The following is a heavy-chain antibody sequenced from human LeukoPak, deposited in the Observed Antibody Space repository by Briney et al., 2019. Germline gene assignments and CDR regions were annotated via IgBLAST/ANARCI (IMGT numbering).Heavy chain of an antibody. CDR1: GFTFSIYC. D-gene: IGHD5-18*01. J-gene: IGHJ4*02. CDR3: ARDPRRYSYGPYYFDY. V-gene: IGHV3-33*08. CDR2: IWYDVSNK. Sequence: GRSLRLSCAAYGFTFSIYCMGWVRQAPGRGMGWVAVIWYDVSNKYYADSVKGRFTISRDNSKNTLYLQLNSLRAEDTAVYYCARDPRRYSYGPYYFDYWGQGTLVTVSS.